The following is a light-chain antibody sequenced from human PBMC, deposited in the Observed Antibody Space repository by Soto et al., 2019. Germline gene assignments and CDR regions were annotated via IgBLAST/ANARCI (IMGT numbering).Light chain of an antibody. Sequence: QSALTQPASVSGSPEQSITLSCTGTSSDVGSYNLVSWYQQHPGKAPKVMIYEATRRPSGVSNRFSGSKSGNTASQTITGLQAEDEADNYCCAYAGSGTVVFGGGTKLTVL. V-gene: IGLV2-23*01. CDR1: SSDVGSYNL. J-gene: IGLJ3*02. CDR3: CAYAGSGTVV. CDR2: EAT.